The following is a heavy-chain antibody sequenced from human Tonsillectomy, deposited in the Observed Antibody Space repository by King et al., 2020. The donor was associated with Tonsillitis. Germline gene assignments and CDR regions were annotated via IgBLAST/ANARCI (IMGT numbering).Heavy chain of an antibody. CDR2: IKQDGSAR. CDR3: ARYRGFDLWSGYDC. D-gene: IGHD3-3*01. Sequence: VQLVESGGGLVQPGGSLRLSCAASEFTFSSYWMSWVRQAPGKGLEWVANIKQDGSARYYVDSVKGRFTISRDNTKNSLYLQMTSLRAEDTAVYYCARYRGFDLWSGYDCWGQGTLVTVSS. CDR1: EFTFSSYW. V-gene: IGHV3-7*03. J-gene: IGHJ4*02.